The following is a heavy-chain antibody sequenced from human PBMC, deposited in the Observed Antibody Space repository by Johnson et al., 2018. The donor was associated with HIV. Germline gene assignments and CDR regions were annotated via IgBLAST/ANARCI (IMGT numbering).Heavy chain of an antibody. J-gene: IGHJ3*02. D-gene: IGHD1-1*01. V-gene: IGHV3-33*01. CDR3: ARESPGYAFDI. CDR1: GFTFSSYG. Sequence: QVQLVESGGGVVQPGRSLRLSCAASGFTFSSYGMHWVRQAPGKGLEWVAVIWYDGSNKYYADSVKGRFTISRDNSKNTLYLQMNSLRAEDTAVYYCARESPGYAFDIWGQGTMVTVSS. CDR2: IWYDGSNK.